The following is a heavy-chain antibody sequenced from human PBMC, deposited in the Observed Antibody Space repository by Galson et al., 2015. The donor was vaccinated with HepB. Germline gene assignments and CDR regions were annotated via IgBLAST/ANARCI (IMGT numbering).Heavy chain of an antibody. CDR3: ARHYCSGGSCYPLRVGWFDP. CDR1: GYTFTSYA. J-gene: IGHJ5*02. Sequence: SVKVSCKASGYTFTSYAMHWVRQAPGQRLEWMGWINAGNGNTKYSQKFQGRVTITRDTSASTAYMELSSLRSEDTAVYYCARHYCSGGSCYPLRVGWFDPWGQGTLVTVSS. CDR2: INAGNGNT. D-gene: IGHD2-15*01. V-gene: IGHV1-3*01.